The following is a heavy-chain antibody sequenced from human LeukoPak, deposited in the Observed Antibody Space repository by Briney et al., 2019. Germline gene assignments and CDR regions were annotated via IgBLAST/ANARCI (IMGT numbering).Heavy chain of an antibody. CDR3: IRDWRNLAFDH. CDR1: RFTFSNFW. CDR2: IRSDGSTT. J-gene: IGHJ4*01. D-gene: IGHD3-3*01. V-gene: IGHV3-74*01. Sequence: PGGSLRLSCVESRFTFSNFWMHWGRQAPGNGLGWFSRIRSDGSTTNYADSVKGPFTISRDNAKNTLYLQMNSLRAENTAVYYCIRDWRNLAFDHWGHGTLVTVSS.